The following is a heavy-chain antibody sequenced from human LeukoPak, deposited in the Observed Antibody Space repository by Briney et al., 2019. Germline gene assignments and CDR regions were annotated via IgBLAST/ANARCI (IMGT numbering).Heavy chain of an antibody. V-gene: IGHV4-59*11. CDR3: ARSSGYYRNFDY. CDR1: GGSICGNPY. D-gene: IGHD3-22*01. J-gene: IGHJ4*02. Sequence: SETLSLTCTVSGGSICGNPYWSWIRQPPGKGPEWIGHISNSGSTYYSPSLSSRVTISLDTSKNQFSLNLSSVTAADTAVYYCARSSGYYRNFDYWGQGTLVTVSS. CDR2: ISNSGST.